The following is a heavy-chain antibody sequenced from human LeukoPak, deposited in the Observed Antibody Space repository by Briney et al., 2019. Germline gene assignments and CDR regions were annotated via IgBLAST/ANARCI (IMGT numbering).Heavy chain of an antibody. CDR1: GFTFSSYA. D-gene: IGHD1-14*01. CDR3: ARDQDPEGTGYYYYMDV. J-gene: IGHJ6*03. V-gene: IGHV3-30-3*01. Sequence: GGSLRLSCAASGFTFSSYAMHWVRQAPGKGLEWVALISDDGSNKYYADSVKGRFTISRDNSKNTLYLQMNSLRAEDTAVYYCARDQDPEGTGYYYYMDVWGKGTTVTVSS. CDR2: ISDDGSNK.